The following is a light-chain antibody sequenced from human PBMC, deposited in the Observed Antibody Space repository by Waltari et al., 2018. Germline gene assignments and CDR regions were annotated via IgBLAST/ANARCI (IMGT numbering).Light chain of an antibody. CDR3: CSYTGSSWI. J-gene: IGLJ2*01. Sequence: QSALTQPASVSGSPGQSITISCTGTSSDVGYYNLVSWYQPHPGKAPNLIIYEVNKGPSGLSNHFSVSKSGNTATLTIYGLQTEDEADYYCCSYTGSSWIFGGGTKLTVL. V-gene: IGLV2-23*02. CDR2: EVN. CDR1: SSDVGYYNL.